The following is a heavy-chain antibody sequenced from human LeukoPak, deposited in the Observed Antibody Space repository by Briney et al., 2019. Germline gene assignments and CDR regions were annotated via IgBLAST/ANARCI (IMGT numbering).Heavy chain of an antibody. Sequence: SETLSLTCAVYGGSFSNYYWNWIRQPPGKGLEWIGEINHSGSTNYNPSLKSRVTISVDTSKNQFSLKLNSVTAADTAVYYCARDTSYCSGGSCSTSFDYWGQGTLVTVSS. CDR1: GGSFSNYY. D-gene: IGHD2-15*01. CDR3: ARDTSYCSGGSCSTSFDY. J-gene: IGHJ4*02. V-gene: IGHV4-34*01. CDR2: INHSGST.